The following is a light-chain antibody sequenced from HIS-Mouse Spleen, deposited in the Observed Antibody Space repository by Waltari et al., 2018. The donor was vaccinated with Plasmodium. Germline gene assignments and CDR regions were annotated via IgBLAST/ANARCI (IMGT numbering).Light chain of an antibody. Sequence: DIQMTQSPSSLSASVGDRVTITCRASQSISSYLNWYQQKPGKAPKLLIYAASSLKSGVPSRFSGSGSGTDFTLTISSLQPEDFATYYCQQNYNTGTFGQGTKVEIK. CDR1: QSISSY. J-gene: IGKJ1*01. CDR3: QQNYNTGT. V-gene: IGKV1-39*01. CDR2: AAS.